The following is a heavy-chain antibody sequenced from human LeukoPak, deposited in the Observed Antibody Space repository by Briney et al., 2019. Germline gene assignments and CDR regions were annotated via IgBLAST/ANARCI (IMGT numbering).Heavy chain of an antibody. Sequence: GASVKVSCKASGYTFTSYAMHWVRQAPGQRLEWMGWINAGNGNTKYSQKFQGRVTITRDTSASTAYMELSSLRSEDTAVYYCARAEDCSSTSCYRANWFDPWGQGTLVTVSS. J-gene: IGHJ5*02. V-gene: IGHV1-3*01. D-gene: IGHD2-2*01. CDR3: ARAEDCSSTSCYRANWFDP. CDR2: INAGNGNT. CDR1: GYTFTSYA.